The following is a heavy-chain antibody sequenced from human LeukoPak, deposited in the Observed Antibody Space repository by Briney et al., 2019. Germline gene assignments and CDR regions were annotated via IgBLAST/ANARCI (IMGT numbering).Heavy chain of an antibody. D-gene: IGHD3-22*01. CDR3: AREYYYDSSGYSFVFGT. J-gene: IGHJ3*01. Sequence: SVKVSCKASGGTFSSYAISWVRQAPGQGLEWMGGIIPIFGTANYAQKFQGRVTITADESTSTAYMELSSLRSEDTAVYYCAREYYYDSSGYSFVFGTWGQGTMVTVSS. CDR2: IIPIFGTA. V-gene: IGHV1-69*13. CDR1: GGTFSSYA.